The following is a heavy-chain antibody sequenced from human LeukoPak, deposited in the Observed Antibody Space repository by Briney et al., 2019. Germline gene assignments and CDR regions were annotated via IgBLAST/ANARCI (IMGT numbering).Heavy chain of an antibody. D-gene: IGHD2-2*01. CDR1: GFTFSSYG. CDR2: IWYDGSNK. Sequence: GGPLRPSCAAPGFTFSSYGMHWVRQAPGRGLGGVAVIWYDGSNKYYADSVKGRFTISRDNSKNTLYLQMNSLRAEDTAVYYCARDDGYQLLFDSRWGQGTLVTVSS. CDR3: ARDDGYQLLFDSR. J-gene: IGHJ4*02. V-gene: IGHV3-33*01.